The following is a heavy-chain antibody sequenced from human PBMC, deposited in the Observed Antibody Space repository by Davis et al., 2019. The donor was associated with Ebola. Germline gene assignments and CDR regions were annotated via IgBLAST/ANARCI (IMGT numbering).Heavy chain of an antibody. CDR1: GFTVSSNY. Sequence: GESLKISCAAPGFTVSSNYMSWVRQAPGKGLEWVSVIYSGGSTYYADSVKGRFTISRDNSKNTLYLQMNSLRAEDTAVYYCARTGSVTHYYYYGMDVWGQGTTVTVSS. J-gene: IGHJ6*02. D-gene: IGHD4-17*01. CDR2: IYSGGST. CDR3: ARTGSVTHYYYYGMDV. V-gene: IGHV3-66*01.